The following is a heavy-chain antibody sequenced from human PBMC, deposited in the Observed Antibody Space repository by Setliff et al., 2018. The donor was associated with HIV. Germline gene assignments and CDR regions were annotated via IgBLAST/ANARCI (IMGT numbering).Heavy chain of an antibody. D-gene: IGHD3-22*01. V-gene: IGHV4-59*01. Sequence: PSETLSLTCTVSGGSISNYYWSWLRQPPGKGLEWIGYISYTGTTKYNPSLKSRVTISVDTSKNQFSVRLSSVSAADTAVYFCARHVARFDYDTGGYYVSHFDYWGQGTQVTVSS. CDR3: ARHVARFDYDTGGYYVSHFDY. CDR2: ISYTGTT. CDR1: GGSISNYY. J-gene: IGHJ4*02.